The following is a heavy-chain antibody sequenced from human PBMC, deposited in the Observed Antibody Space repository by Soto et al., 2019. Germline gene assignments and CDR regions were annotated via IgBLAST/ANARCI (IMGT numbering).Heavy chain of an antibody. D-gene: IGHD7-27*01. CDR2: IKSKTDGGTT. CDR1: GFTFSNAW. V-gene: IGHV3-15*01. J-gene: IGHJ6*03. Sequence: ESGGGLVKPGGSLRLSCAASGFTFSNAWMSWVRQAPGKGLEWVGRIKSKTDGGTTDYAAPVKGRFTISRDDSKNTLYLQMNSLKTEDTAVYYCTTDLGKLHRHYYYYYMDVWGKGTTVTVSS. CDR3: TTDLGKLHRHYYYYYMDV.